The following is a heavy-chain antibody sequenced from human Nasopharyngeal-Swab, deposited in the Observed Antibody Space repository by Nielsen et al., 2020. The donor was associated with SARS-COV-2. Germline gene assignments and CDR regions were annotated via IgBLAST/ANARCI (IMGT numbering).Heavy chain of an antibody. J-gene: IGHJ6*03. D-gene: IGHD6-6*01. Sequence: ASVKVSCKASGYTFTSYYMHWVRQAPGQGLEWMGIINPSGGSTSYAQKFQGRVIMTRDTSTSTVYMELSSLRSEDTAVYYCARDGKIIAARPYYYYYMDVWGKGTTVTVSS. CDR1: GYTFTSYY. V-gene: IGHV1-46*01. CDR3: ARDGKIIAARPYYYYYMDV. CDR2: INPSGGST.